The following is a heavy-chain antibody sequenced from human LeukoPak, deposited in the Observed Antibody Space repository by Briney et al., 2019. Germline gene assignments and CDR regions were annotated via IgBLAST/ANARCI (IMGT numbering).Heavy chain of an antibody. Sequence: GASVKVSCKTSGYTFTIYGISWVRQAPEQGLEWMGLISAYGNTNYAQNLQGRVTMTTDTSTSTAYMELRSLRSDDTAVYYCARGIIGYYFDYWGQGTLVTVSS. J-gene: IGHJ4*02. V-gene: IGHV1-18*01. CDR2: ISAYGNT. CDR1: GYTFTIYG. CDR3: ARGIIGYYFDY. D-gene: IGHD2-15*01.